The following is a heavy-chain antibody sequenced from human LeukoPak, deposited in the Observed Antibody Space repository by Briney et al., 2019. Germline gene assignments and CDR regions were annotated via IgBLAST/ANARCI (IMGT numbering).Heavy chain of an antibody. V-gene: IGHV3-43*02. Sequence: GESLRLSCAASGFTLEDYAMHCVRQAPGRGLEWVFLISWDGGSTNYADSVKGRFTICRDNSKNTLYLQMNSLRAEDTAVYYCAKDRVGYCSGGSCYSEAYWFDPWGQGTLVTVSS. J-gene: IGHJ5*02. D-gene: IGHD2-15*01. CDR2: ISWDGGST. CDR1: GFTLEDYA. CDR3: AKDRVGYCSGGSCYSEAYWFDP.